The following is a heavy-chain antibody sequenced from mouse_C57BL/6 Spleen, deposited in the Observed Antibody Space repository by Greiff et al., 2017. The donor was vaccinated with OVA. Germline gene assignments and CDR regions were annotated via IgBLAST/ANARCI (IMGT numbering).Heavy chain of an antibody. D-gene: IGHD1-1*01. CDR3: ASTVVATDAMDY. V-gene: IGHV1-82*01. CDR2: IYPGDGDT. J-gene: IGHJ4*01. CDR1: GYAFSSSW. Sequence: VQVVESGPELVKPGASVKISCKASGYAFSSSWMNWVKQRPGKGLEWIGRIYPGDGDTNYNGKFKGKATLTADKSSSTAYMQLSSLTSEDSAVYFCASTVVATDAMDYWGQGTSVTVSS.